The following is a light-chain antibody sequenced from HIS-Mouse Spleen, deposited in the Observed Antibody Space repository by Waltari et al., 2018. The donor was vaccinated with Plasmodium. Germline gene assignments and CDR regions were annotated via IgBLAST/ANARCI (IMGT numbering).Light chain of an antibody. J-gene: IGLJ3*02. Sequence: SYELTQPPSVSVSPGQTARTPCSGDALPKKNAYWYHQKSGQAPVLVIYEDSKRPSGIPERFSGSSSGTMATLTISGAQVEDEADYYCYSTDSSGNHRVFGGGTKLTVL. V-gene: IGLV3-10*01. CDR3: YSTDSSGNHRV. CDR1: ALPKKN. CDR2: EDS.